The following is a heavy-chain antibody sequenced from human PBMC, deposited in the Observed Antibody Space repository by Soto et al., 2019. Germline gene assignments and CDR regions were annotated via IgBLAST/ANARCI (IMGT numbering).Heavy chain of an antibody. Sequence: ASVKVSCKASGYTFTSYYMHWVRQDPGQGLEWLVIINPSGGSTSYAQKFQGRVTMTRDTSTSTVYMELSSLRSEDTDVYYCAGSYYDFWSVYYTAEYSYYYRDAWGKGTTVTVPS. CDR1: GYTFTSYY. V-gene: IGHV1-46*01. CDR2: INPSGGST. J-gene: IGHJ6*03. D-gene: IGHD3-3*01. CDR3: AGSYYDFWSVYYTAEYSYYYRDA.